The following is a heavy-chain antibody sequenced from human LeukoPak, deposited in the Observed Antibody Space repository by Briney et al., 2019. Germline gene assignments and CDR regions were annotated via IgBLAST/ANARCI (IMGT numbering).Heavy chain of an antibody. CDR2: INTHTGNP. V-gene: IGHV7-4-1*02. Sequence: ASVKVSCKASGYTFTSYGISWVRQAPGQGLEWMGWINTHTGNPTYAQGFTGRFVFSLDTSVSTAYLQISSLKAEDTAVYYCARAPYDFWSGVKRFDPWGQGTLVTVSS. CDR1: GYTFTSYG. J-gene: IGHJ5*02. D-gene: IGHD3-3*01. CDR3: ARAPYDFWSGVKRFDP.